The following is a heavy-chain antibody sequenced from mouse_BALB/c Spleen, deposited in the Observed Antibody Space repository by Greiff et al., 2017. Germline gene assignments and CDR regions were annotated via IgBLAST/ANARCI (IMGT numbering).Heavy chain of an antibody. CDR3: ASPSTMITTTWFAY. D-gene: IGHD2-4*01. V-gene: IGHV5-12-2*01. J-gene: IGHJ3*01. CDR1: GFTFSSYT. Sequence: VQLVESGAGLVQPGGSLKLSCAASGFTFSSYTMSWVRQTPEKRLEWVAYISNGGGSTYYPDTVKGRFTISRDNAKNTLYLQMSSLKSEDTAMYYFASPSTMITTTWFAYWGQGTLVTVSA. CDR2: ISNGGGST.